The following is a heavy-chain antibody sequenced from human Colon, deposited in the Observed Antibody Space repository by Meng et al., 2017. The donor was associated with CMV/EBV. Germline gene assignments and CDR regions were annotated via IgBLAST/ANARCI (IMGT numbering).Heavy chain of an antibody. Sequence: SETLSLTCTVSGGSISSGGYSWGWIRQPPGKGLEWIAQIYHTGTTLYNPSLKTRVTMSVDTSKNQFSLTLTAVTAADTAVYYCSRQARDWGPGTLVTVSS. CDR2: IYHTGTT. CDR3: SRQARD. V-gene: IGHV4-39*01. CDR1: GGSISSGGYS. J-gene: IGHJ4*02.